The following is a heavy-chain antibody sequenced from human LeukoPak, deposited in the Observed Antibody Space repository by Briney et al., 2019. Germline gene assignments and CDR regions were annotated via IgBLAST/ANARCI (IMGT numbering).Heavy chain of an antibody. CDR1: GFTFSSYA. CDR3: AMHPGPVTRYFDY. V-gene: IGHV3-23*01. Sequence: PGGSLRLSCAASGFTFSSYAMSWVRQAPGKGLEWVSAISGSGGSTYYADSVKGRFTISRDNSKNTLYLLMNSLRAEDTAVYYCAMHPGPVTRYFDYWGQGTLVTVSS. CDR2: ISGSGGST. J-gene: IGHJ4*02.